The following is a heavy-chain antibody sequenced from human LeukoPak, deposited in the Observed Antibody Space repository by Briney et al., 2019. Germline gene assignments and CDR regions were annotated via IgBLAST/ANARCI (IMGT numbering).Heavy chain of an antibody. CDR3: ARVRYYYDSSGYYDAFDI. V-gene: IGHV1-18*04. Sequence: ASVKVSCKASGYTFTSYYMHWVRQAPGQGLEWMGWINAGNGDTKYSQKFQGRVTMTTDTSTSTAYMELRSLRSDDTAVYYCARVRYYYDSSGYYDAFDIWGQGTMVTVSS. CDR2: INAGNGDT. CDR1: GYTFTSYY. J-gene: IGHJ3*02. D-gene: IGHD3-22*01.